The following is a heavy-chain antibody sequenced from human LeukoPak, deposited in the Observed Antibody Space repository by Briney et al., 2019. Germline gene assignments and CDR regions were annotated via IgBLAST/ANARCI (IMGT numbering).Heavy chain of an antibody. CDR3: ARKAIAAAEDI. D-gene: IGHD6-13*01. CDR2: ISSSSSYI. J-gene: IGHJ3*02. Sequence: NPWGSLRLSCAASGFTFSSYSMNWVRQAPGKGLEWVSSISSSSSYIYYADSVKGRFTISRDNAKNSLYLQMNSLRAEDTAVYYCARKAIAAAEDIWGQGTMVTVSS. CDR1: GFTFSSYS. V-gene: IGHV3-21*01.